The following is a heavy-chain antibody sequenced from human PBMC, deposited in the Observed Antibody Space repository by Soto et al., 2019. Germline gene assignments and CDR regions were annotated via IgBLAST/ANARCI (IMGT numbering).Heavy chain of an antibody. J-gene: IGHJ4*02. CDR1: GYTFTSYG. CDR2: ISAHNGNT. D-gene: IGHD3-10*01. CDR3: ARGRYGAY. Sequence: QVHLVQSGAEVKKPGASVKVSCKASGYTFTSYGITWVRQAPGQGLEWMGWISAHNGNTDYAQKLQGRVIVTRDTSTSKAYMELRSLISDDTAVYYCARGRYGAYWGQGALVTVSS. V-gene: IGHV1-18*01.